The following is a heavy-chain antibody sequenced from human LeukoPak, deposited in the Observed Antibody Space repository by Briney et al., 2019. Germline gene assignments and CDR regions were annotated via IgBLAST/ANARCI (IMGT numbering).Heavy chain of an antibody. D-gene: IGHD3-3*01. Sequence: GGALRLSCVASVFTFSSYLMHWVRPAPGKGRVWVSRIKSDGSSTSYADSVKGRFTISRDNAKNTLYLQMNSLRAEDTAVYYCARRSADRDDFDIWGQGTMVTGSS. J-gene: IGHJ3*02. CDR1: VFTFSSYL. CDR3: ARRSADRDDFDI. V-gene: IGHV3-74*01. CDR2: IKSDGSST.